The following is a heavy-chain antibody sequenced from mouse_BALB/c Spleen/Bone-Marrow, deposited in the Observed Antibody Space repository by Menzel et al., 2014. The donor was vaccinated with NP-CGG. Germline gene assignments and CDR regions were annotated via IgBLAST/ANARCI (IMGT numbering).Heavy chain of an antibody. CDR1: GYTFTSSV. Sequence: EVQLLQSGPELVKPGASVKISCKASGYTFTSSVMNWVKQKPGQGLEWIGYINPYNDGSKYNQKFKGKATVTSDKSSSTTNMELSRRTAEDAAVYYYAKGGNYRYDFDYWGQGTTLTVSS. D-gene: IGHD2-14*01. J-gene: IGHJ2*01. V-gene: IGHV1-14*01. CDR3: AKGGNYRYDFDY. CDR2: INPYNDGS.